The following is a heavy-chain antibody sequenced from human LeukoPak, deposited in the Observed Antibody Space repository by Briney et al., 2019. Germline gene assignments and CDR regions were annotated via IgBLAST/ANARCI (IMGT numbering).Heavy chain of an antibody. D-gene: IGHD3-22*01. J-gene: IGHJ4*02. CDR2: ISDDGSNT. CDR3: ARNRQWLLADY. Sequence: PGGSLRLSCETSGISFSSYGMHWVRQVPGKGLEWVAVISDDGSNTNYIDSVKGRFAISRDNAQNSLYLQMNSLRAEDTAVYFCARNRQWLLADYWGQGTVVTVSS. CDR1: GISFSSYG. V-gene: IGHV3-33*05.